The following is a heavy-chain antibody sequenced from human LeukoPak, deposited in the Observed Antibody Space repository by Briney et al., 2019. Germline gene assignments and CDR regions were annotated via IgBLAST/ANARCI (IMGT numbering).Heavy chain of an antibody. CDR2: IWYDGSDK. J-gene: IGHJ4*02. D-gene: IGHD3-9*01. CDR3: ARDLNREDFDY. CDR1: GFSFSSYD. Sequence: GGSLRLSCVASGFSFSSYDMHWVRQAPGKGLEWVAIIWYDGSDKYYGDSVRGRFTVSRDNLKNTLYLQMNTLRAEDTAVYYCARDLNREDFDYWGQGALVTVSS. V-gene: IGHV3-33*01.